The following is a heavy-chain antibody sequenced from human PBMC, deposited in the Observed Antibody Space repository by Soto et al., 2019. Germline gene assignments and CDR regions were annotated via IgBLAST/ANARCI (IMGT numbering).Heavy chain of an antibody. V-gene: IGHV4-61*01. Sequence: SETLSLTCTVSGGSVNNGNYYWSWIRQPPGKELEWIGHVYYTGSTYSNPSLKSRLTLTIDTSKNQFSLNLTSVTAADTAVYYCARVRYGSGSPFDYWGQGTLVTVSS. CDR1: GGSVNNGNYY. CDR3: ARVRYGSGSPFDY. D-gene: IGHD3-10*01. J-gene: IGHJ4*02. CDR2: VYYTGST.